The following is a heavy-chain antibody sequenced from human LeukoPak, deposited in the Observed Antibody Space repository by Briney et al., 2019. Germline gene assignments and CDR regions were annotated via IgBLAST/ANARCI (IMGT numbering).Heavy chain of an antibody. J-gene: IGHJ5*02. D-gene: IGHD3-9*01. CDR2: INPSGGST. Sequence: AASVKVSCKASGYTFTSYYMHWVRQAPGQGLEWMGIINPSGGSTSYAQKFQGRVTMTRDMSTSTVYMELSSLRSEDTAVYYCARDFNYDILTGYVSGFDPWGQGTLVTVSS. CDR1: GYTFTSYY. CDR3: ARDFNYDILTGYVSGFDP. V-gene: IGHV1-46*01.